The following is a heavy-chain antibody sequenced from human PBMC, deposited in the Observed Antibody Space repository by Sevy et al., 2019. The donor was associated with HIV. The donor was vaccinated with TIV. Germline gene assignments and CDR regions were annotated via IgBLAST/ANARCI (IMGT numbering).Heavy chain of an antibody. CDR2: IYFTGNT. CDR1: GGSISSYF. CDR3: ARDSTTRPRVLDY. D-gene: IGHD1-1*01. Sequence: ETLSLTCSVSGGSISSYFWTWVRQSPGKGLEWIGNIYFTGNTDYCPSLKSRVTLSLDTSKSQFSLTLKSVTAADTAIYFCARDSTTRPRVLDYWGQGTLVTVSS. V-gene: IGHV4-59*01. J-gene: IGHJ4*02.